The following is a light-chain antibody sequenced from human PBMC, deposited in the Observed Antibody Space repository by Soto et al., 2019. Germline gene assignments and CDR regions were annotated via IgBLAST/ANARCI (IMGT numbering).Light chain of an antibody. J-gene: IGKJ1*01. Sequence: EIVLTQSPSTLSLSPGGRATLSWRASQSVSNNYLAWYQQKPGQAPRLLIYGASNRATGIPDRFSGSGSGTDFTLTISRLEPEDFAVYYCQQYGRSGTFGQGTKVDIK. CDR3: QQYGRSGT. CDR2: GAS. V-gene: IGKV3-20*01. CDR1: QSVSNNY.